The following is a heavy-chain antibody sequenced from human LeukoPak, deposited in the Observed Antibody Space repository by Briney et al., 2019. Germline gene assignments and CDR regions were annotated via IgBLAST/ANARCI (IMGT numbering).Heavy chain of an antibody. V-gene: IGHV4-59*08. CDR3: ASQPGGVTNYFDY. CDR2: IYYTET. J-gene: IGHJ4*02. Sequence: PSETLSLTCTVSGGSFSNYYWSWIRQSPGKGLEWIGYIYYTETSYNPSLKSRVTISADTSKNQFSLKLSSVTAADTAVYYCASQPGGVTNYFDYWGQGTLVTVSS. D-gene: IGHD2-21*02. CDR1: GGSFSNYY.